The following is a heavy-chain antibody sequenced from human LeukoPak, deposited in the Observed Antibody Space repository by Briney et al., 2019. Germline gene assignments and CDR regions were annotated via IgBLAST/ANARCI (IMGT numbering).Heavy chain of an antibody. J-gene: IGHJ4*02. CDR3: ARNGGNSDVDD. D-gene: IGHD4-23*01. Sequence: ASETLSLTCGVSGGSISSTNWWTWVRQPPGKGLEWIGEIYHSGSTNYNPSLKSRVTISVDKSKNQFSLKLSSVTAADTAVYYCARNGGNSDVDDWGQGTLVTVSS. CDR1: GGSISSTNW. CDR2: IYHSGST. V-gene: IGHV4-4*02.